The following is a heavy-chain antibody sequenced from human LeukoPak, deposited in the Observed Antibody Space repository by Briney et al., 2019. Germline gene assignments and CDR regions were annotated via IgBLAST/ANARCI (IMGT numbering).Heavy chain of an antibody. Sequence: GGSLRLSCAASGFTFSSYAMSWVRQAPGKGLEWVSTISGSGSSTYYADSGKGRFTISRDNSKNTLYLQMNSLRAEDTAIYSCATRPTVGGTTPTFDHWGQGTPVTVSS. CDR1: GFTFSSYA. V-gene: IGHV3-23*01. CDR3: ATRPTVGGTTPTFDH. D-gene: IGHD1-26*01. CDR2: ISGSGSST. J-gene: IGHJ4*02.